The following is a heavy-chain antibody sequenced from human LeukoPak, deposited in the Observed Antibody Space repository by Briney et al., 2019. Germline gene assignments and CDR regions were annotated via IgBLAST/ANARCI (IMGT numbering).Heavy chain of an antibody. V-gene: IGHV4-39*01. CDR1: GGSISSSSYY. J-gene: IGHJ5*02. D-gene: IGHD4-23*01. CDR3: ARHDYGGVYWFYL. CDR2: IYYSGST. Sequence: PSETLSPTPTVSGGSISSSSYYWGWIRQPPGKGLEWIGSIYYSGSTYYNPSHKSRVTISVDTSKKQFSLKLSSVTAADTAVYYCARHDYGGVYWFYLWRQGSGVTVSS.